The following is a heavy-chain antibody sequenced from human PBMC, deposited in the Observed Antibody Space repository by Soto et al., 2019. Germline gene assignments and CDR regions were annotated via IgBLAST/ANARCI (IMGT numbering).Heavy chain of an antibody. V-gene: IGHV1-18*01. CDR3: ARGRYGDY. D-gene: IGHD1-1*01. CDR1: GYTFTSYG. J-gene: IGHJ4*02. CDR2: ISAHNGNT. Sequence: QVHLVQSGAEVKKPGASVKVSCKGSGYTFTSYGITLVRQAPGQGLEWMGWISAHNGNTDYAQKLQGRVTVTRDTSTSTAYMELRSPRSDDTAVYYCARGRYGDYWGQGALVTVSS.